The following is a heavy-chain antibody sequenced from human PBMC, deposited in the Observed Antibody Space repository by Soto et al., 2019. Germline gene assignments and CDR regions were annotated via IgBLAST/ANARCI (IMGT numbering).Heavy chain of an antibody. J-gene: IGHJ6*02. Sequence: QVPLVQSGAEVKKPGSSVKVSCKASGDTFDDYGITWVRQAPGQGLEWMGEIIPILGTPDYAQKFQGRLTITADESTSTSYMDLSSLRSEDTAIYYCARGNSLFRDRFYYSGLGVWGQGTAVTVSS. V-gene: IGHV1-69*01. CDR3: ARGNSLFRDRFYYSGLGV. CDR1: GDTFDDYG. CDR2: IIPILGTP. D-gene: IGHD1-26*01.